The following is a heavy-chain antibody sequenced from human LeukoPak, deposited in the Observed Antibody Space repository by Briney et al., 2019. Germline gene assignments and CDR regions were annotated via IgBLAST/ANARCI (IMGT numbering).Heavy chain of an antibody. D-gene: IGHD3-10*01. J-gene: IGHJ4*02. Sequence: PGGSLRLSCAASGFTFTNAWMNWVRQAPGKGRAWVGRIKRKGDGETTDYAAPVKGRFTMSRDDSKAPLYLQMNYLEAEDTAVYYCTTDLGLTMIRGVIVSWGQGALVTVSS. CDR1: GFTFTNAW. CDR2: IKRKGDGETT. V-gene: IGHV3-15*01. CDR3: TTDLGLTMIRGVIVS.